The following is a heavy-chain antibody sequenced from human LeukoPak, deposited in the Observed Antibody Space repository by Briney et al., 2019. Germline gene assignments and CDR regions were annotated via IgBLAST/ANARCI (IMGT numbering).Heavy chain of an antibody. V-gene: IGHV4-4*02. J-gene: IGHJ4*02. Sequence: SETQSLTCAVSGDSISSKNWWNWVRQPPGKGLEWIGEIYHGGNTNYNPSLKSRVTISVDKSKNQFSLILSSVTAADTAVYYCARDREYSKSWSFDYWGQGTLVTVSS. CDR1: GDSISSKNW. CDR2: IYHGGNT. CDR3: ARDREYSKSWSFDY. D-gene: IGHD6-13*01.